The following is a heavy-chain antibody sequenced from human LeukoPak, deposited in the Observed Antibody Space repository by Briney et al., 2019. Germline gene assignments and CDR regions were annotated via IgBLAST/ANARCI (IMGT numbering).Heavy chain of an antibody. Sequence: SETLSLTCTVSGDSVSSGRYYWGWFRQPPGKGLEWIASIYYSGSTYYNPSLKSRVTISVDTSKNQFSLKLTSVTAADTAVYYCARDVDRNHWFDPWGQGTLVAVSS. CDR3: ARDVDRNHWFDP. CDR1: GDSVSSGRYY. D-gene: IGHD1-14*01. V-gene: IGHV4-39*07. J-gene: IGHJ5*02. CDR2: IYYSGST.